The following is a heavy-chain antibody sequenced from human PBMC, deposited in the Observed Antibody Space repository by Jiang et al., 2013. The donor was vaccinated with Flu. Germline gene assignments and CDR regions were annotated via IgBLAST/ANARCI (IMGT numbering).Heavy chain of an antibody. CDR1: GYTFTSYA. Sequence: VKVSCKASGYTFTSYAMNWVRQAPGQGLEWMGWINTNTGNPTYAQGFTGRFVFSLDTSVSTAYLQISSLKAEDTAVYYCARDRVIAARFHLGYWGQGTLVTVSS. J-gene: IGHJ4*02. CDR3: ARDRVIAARFHLGY. D-gene: IGHD6-6*01. CDR2: INTNTGNP. V-gene: IGHV7-4-1*02.